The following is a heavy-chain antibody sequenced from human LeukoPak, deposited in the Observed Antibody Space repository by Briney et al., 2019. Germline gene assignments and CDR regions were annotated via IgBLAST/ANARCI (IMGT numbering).Heavy chain of an antibody. J-gene: IGHJ4*02. D-gene: IGHD6-19*01. CDR3: ARGDRSGIAVAGTGD. CDR1: GYTFTAYY. Sequence: ASVRVSCKASGYTFTAYYMHWVRQAPGKGPEWLGWIHPNSGGTNYAQKFQGRVTMTRDTSISTAYMELSRLRSDDTAVYYCARGDRSGIAVAGTGDWGQGTLVTVSS. CDR2: IHPNSGGT. V-gene: IGHV1-2*02.